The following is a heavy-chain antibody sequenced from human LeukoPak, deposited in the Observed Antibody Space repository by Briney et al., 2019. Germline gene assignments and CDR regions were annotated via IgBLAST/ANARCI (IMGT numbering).Heavy chain of an antibody. CDR1: GGSFSGYY. Sequence: PSETLSLTCAVYGGSFSGYYWGWIRQPPGKGLEWIGTIYYSGSTYYNPSLKSRVTISVDTSKNQFSLKLSSVTAADTAVYYCARHGSSGSYLSWFDPWGQGTLVTVSS. J-gene: IGHJ5*02. CDR3: ARHGSSGSYLSWFDP. D-gene: IGHD3-10*01. CDR2: IYYSGST. V-gene: IGHV4-39*01.